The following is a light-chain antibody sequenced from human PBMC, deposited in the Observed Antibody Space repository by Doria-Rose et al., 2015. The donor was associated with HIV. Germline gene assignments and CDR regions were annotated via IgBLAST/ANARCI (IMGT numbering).Light chain of an antibody. CDR2: WAS. CDR3: QQYYDTPS. V-gene: IGKV4-1*01. J-gene: IGKJ3*01. CDR1: QSLLYTSKNY. Sequence: VLTQPPESLGMSLGERATLNCKSNQSLLYTSKNYLAWYQQKPGQPPKLLIYWASTRQSGVPARFSGSGSGTGFTLTISSLEAEDVAVYYCQQYYDTPSFGPGTTVDIK.